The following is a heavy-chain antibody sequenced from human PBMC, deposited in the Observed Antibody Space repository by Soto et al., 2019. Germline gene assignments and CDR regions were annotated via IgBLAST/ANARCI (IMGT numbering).Heavy chain of an antibody. CDR1: GVSLTAEDLR. Sequence: QITLKESGPTLLKPTQTLTLACTVSGVSLTAEDLRVGWIRQAPGKALEWLALVYWDDDKRYSHSLRSRVTIARDTSKNEVVLTLTNLDPVDTGTYYCALSAPEGDCFDIWGPGTLVSVSS. J-gene: IGHJ5*02. CDR3: ALSAPEGDCFDI. V-gene: IGHV2-5*02. D-gene: IGHD3-3*02. CDR2: VYWDDDK.